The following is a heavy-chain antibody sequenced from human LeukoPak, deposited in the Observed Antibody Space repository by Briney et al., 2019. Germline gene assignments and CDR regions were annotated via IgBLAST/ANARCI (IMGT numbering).Heavy chain of an antibody. CDR3: AKKGGSTSFCYMDV. J-gene: IGHJ6*03. Sequence: PGGSLRLSCAASGFTFANYAMTWVRQAPGKGLEWVSTINPSGESINFADSVRGRFTISRDNSKNTLYLQMNSLRAEDTAVYYCAKKGGSTSFCYMDVWGKGTTVTVSS. CDR2: INPSGESI. D-gene: IGHD2-2*01. CDR1: GFTFANYA. V-gene: IGHV3-23*01.